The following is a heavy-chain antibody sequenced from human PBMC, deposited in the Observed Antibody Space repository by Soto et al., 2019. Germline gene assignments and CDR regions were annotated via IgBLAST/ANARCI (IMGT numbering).Heavy chain of an antibody. CDR2: IYYGGST. V-gene: IGHV4-59*08. D-gene: IGHD2-15*01. J-gene: IGHJ5*01. Sequence: PEARSDRWTVSAGSTRSCDWTWILQPPGKGLEWIAFIYYGGSTNYNPSLKSRVTISVDTSKNQFSLNLNSVTAADTAVYYCVRIRRAPRSTLYS. CDR1: AGSTRSCD. CDR3: VRIRRAPRSTLYS.